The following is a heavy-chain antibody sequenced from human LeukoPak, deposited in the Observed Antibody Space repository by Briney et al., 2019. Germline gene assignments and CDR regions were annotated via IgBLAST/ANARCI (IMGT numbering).Heavy chain of an antibody. CDR2: ISSSSSSTI. D-gene: IGHD3-10*01. CDR1: GFTFSSYS. Sequence: GGSLRLSCAASGFTFSSYSMNWVRQAPGKGLEWVSYISSSSSSTIYYADSVKGRFTISRDNAKNSLYLQMNSLRAEDTAVYYCASEELWLDYWGQGTLVTVSS. CDR3: ASEELWLDY. V-gene: IGHV3-48*01. J-gene: IGHJ4*02.